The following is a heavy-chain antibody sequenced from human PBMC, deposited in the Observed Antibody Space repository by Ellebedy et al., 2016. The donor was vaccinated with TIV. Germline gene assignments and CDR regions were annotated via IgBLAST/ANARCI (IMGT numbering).Heavy chain of an antibody. Sequence: AASVKVPCKASGYTFILYAIHWVRQAPGQSLEWMGWINPNNGDIRYSQNFQDRVTITRDTSASTAYMEVSSLRSEDTAVYYCARSTTVTWAFDIWGQGTMVTVSS. CDR3: ARSTTVTWAFDI. CDR2: INPNNGDI. CDR1: GYTFILYA. J-gene: IGHJ3*02. V-gene: IGHV1-3*01. D-gene: IGHD4-17*01.